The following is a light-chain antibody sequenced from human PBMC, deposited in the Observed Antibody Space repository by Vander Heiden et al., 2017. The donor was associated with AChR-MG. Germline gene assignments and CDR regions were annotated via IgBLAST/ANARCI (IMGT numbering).Light chain of an antibody. V-gene: IGLV1-51*02. J-gene: IGLJ2*01. CDR3: GTWDSSLSAGV. CDR1: SSNIGNNY. CDR2: ENN. Sequence: QSVLTPPLSLSAAPGPKVTISCSGSSSNIGNNYVSWYQQLPGTAPKLLIYENNKRPSGIPDRFSGSKSGTSATLGITGLQTGDEADYYCGTWDSSLSAGVFGGGTKLTVL.